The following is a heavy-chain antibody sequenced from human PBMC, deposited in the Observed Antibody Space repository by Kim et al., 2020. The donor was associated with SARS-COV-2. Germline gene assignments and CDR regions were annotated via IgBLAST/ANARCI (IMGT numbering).Heavy chain of an antibody. Sequence: TPSLKRRVTLSVDTSKPPFSLKLSSVTAADTAVYYCATGGVAARLLYGIDVWGQGTTVTVSS. V-gene: IGHV4-39*01. J-gene: IGHJ6*02. D-gene: IGHD6-6*01. CDR3: ATGGVAARLLYGIDV.